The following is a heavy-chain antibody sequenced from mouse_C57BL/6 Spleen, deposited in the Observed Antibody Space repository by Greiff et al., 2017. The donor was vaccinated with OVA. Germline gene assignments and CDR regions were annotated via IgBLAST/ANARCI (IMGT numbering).Heavy chain of an antibody. D-gene: IGHD2-4*01. CDR2: ISSGGDYI. CDR1: GFTFSSYA. CDR3: TRRRGYYDYDGGGFDY. J-gene: IGHJ2*01. V-gene: IGHV5S21*01. Sequence: EVQGVESGEGLVKPGGSLKLSCAASGFTFSSYAMSWVRQTPEKRLEWVAYISSGGDYIYYADTVKGRFTISRDNARNTLYLQMSSLKSEDTAMYYCTRRRGYYDYDGGGFDYWGQGTTLTVSS.